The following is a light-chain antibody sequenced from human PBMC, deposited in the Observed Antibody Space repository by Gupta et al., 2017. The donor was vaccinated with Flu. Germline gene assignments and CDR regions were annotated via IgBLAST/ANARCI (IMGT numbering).Light chain of an antibody. CDR3: QQANSFPIT. CDR2: AAS. CDR1: QGISRW. V-gene: IGKV1-12*01. J-gene: IGKJ5*01. Sequence: DIKMTKSPSSVSASVGDRINITCRASQGISRWVAWYQQKQGKAPKPLLFAASLFQSGVPSRFSGSGSGSDFTLTINNVQPEDCATYYCQQANSFPITFGQGTRLQIK.